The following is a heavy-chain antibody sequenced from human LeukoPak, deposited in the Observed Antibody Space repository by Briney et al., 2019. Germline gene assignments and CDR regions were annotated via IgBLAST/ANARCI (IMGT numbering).Heavy chain of an antibody. D-gene: IGHD3-10*01. J-gene: IGHJ4*02. CDR3: AKVAVRGVIIPFDY. CDR2: ISGSGGST. CDR1: GFTFSSYA. V-gene: IGHV3-23*01. Sequence: GGSLRLSCAASGFTFSSYALSWVGKAPGKGLEWVSAISGSGGSTYYADSVKGRFTISRDNSKNTLYLQMNSLRAEDTAVYYCAKVAVRGVIIPFDYWGQGTLVTVSS.